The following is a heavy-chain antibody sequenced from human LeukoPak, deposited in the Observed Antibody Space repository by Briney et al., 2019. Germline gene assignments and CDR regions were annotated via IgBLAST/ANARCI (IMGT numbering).Heavy chain of an antibody. V-gene: IGHV4-61*02. CDR2: IYTSGST. CDR3: ARLLYGDYYYFDY. Sequence: PSQTLSLTCTVSGGSISSGSYYWSWIRQPAGKGLEWIGRIYTSGSTNYNPSLKSRVTISVDTSKNQFSLKLSSVTAADTAVYYCARLLYGDYYYFDYWGQGTLVTVSS. J-gene: IGHJ4*02. CDR1: GGSISSGSYY. D-gene: IGHD4-17*01.